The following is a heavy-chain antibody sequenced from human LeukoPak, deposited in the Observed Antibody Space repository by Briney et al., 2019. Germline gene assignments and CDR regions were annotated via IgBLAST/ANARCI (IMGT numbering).Heavy chain of an antibody. CDR2: IYYSGST. D-gene: IGHD3-22*01. J-gene: IGHJ4*02. CDR1: GGSISSYY. V-gene: IGHV4-59*12. CDR3: ARDASEYSNYYDSSGFDY. Sequence: SETLSLTCTVSGGSISSYYWSWIRQPPGKGLEWIGYIYYSGSTNYNPSLKSRVTISVDTSKNQFSLKLSSVTAADTAVYYCARDASEYSNYYDSSGFDYWGQGTLVTVSS.